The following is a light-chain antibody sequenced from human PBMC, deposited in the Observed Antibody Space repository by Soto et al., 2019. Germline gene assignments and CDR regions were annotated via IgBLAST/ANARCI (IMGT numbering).Light chain of an antibody. CDR2: GAS. CDR3: QQYSSSPWT. V-gene: IGKV3-20*01. J-gene: IGKJ1*01. Sequence: EIELTQSPGTLSLSPGDRATLSCRASQSVSSSYLAWYQQKPGQAPRLLIYGASSRATGIPDKFSGSGSGTDFTLTISRLQPEDFAVYYCQQYSSSPWTFGQGTKVEIK. CDR1: QSVSSSY.